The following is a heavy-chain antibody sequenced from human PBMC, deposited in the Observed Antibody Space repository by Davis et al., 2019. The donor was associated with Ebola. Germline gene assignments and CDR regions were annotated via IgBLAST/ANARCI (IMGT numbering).Heavy chain of an antibody. CDR2: IWYDSSNK. Sequence: GESLKISCAASGFTFSSYGMHWVRQAPGEGLEWVAVIWYDSSNKYYADSVKGRFTISRDNSKNTLYLQMNSLRAEDTAVYYCARVDSSGSIDYWGQGTLVTVSS. V-gene: IGHV3-33*01. D-gene: IGHD6-19*01. CDR3: ARVDSSGSIDY. CDR1: GFTFSSYG. J-gene: IGHJ4*02.